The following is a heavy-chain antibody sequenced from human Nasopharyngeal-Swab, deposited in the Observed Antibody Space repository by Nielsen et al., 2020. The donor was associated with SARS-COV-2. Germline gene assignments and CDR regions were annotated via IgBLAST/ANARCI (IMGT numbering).Heavy chain of an antibody. CDR3: ARRAFYGGNSGGVY. V-gene: IGHV4-4*02. CDR1: GGSISSYNW. Sequence: SETLSLTCAVSGGSISSYNWLSWVRQSPGKGLEWIGEIYHSGSTNYNPSLKSRVTISVDKSKNQFSLKLSSVTAADTAVYYCARRAFYGGNSGGVYWGQGTLVTVSS. J-gene: IGHJ4*02. D-gene: IGHD4-23*01. CDR2: IYHSGST.